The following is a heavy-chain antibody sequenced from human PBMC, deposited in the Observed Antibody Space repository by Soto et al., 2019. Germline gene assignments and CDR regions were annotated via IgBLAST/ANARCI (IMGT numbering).Heavy chain of an antibody. V-gene: IGHV3-30*18. CDR1: GCTFSSYV. CDR2: ISYDGSNK. Sequence: GGSLRLSCAASGCTFSSYVMHWVRQAPGKGLEWVAVISYDGSNKYYADSVKGRFTISRDKSKNTLYLQMNSLRAEDTAVYYSAKDNEDIVVGPAAIHTFDPWGQGTLVTVSS. CDR3: AKDNEDIVVGPAAIHTFDP. J-gene: IGHJ5*02. D-gene: IGHD2-2*01.